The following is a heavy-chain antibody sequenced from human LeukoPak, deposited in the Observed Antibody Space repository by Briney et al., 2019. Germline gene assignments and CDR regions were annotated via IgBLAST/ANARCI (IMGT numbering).Heavy chain of an antibody. J-gene: IGHJ6*03. CDR1: GFTFSTYS. CDR3: ARDKTWRFSGYYYYYYYMDV. D-gene: IGHD3-10*01. Sequence: GGSLRLSCAASGFTFSTYSMNWVRQAPGKGLEWVSSISSSSSYIYYADSVKGRFTISRDNAKNSLYLQMNSLRAEDTAVYYCARDKTWRFSGYYYYYYYMDVWGKGTTVTVSS. CDR2: ISSSSSYI. V-gene: IGHV3-21*01.